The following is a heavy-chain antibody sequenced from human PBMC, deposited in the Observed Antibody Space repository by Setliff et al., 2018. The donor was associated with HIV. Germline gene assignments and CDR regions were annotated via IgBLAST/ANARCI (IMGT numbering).Heavy chain of an antibody. D-gene: IGHD6-13*01. Sequence: KTSETLSLTCTVSGDSISSSAYYWGWVRQPPGKGLEWIGSIYYSGTAYYNPSLRSRVTILVDTSNNNFSLKLNSVTAADTGVYYCARHRDPPGSSWIYYYYYMDLWGAGTTVTVS. V-gene: IGHV4-39*07. CDR3: ARHRDPPGSSWIYYYYYMDL. CDR1: GDSISSSAYY. CDR2: IYYSGTA. J-gene: IGHJ6*03.